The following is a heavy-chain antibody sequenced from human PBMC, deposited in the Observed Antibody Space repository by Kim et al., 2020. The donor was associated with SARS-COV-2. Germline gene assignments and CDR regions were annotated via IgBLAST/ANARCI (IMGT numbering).Heavy chain of an antibody. V-gene: IGHV3-23*01. CDR2: ISGSGGST. D-gene: IGHD5-12*01. CDR3: AKGYLGYSGYDFTEGMDV. J-gene: IGHJ6*02. Sequence: GGSLRLSCAASGFTFSSYAMSWVRQAPGKGLEWVSAISGSGGSTYYADSVKGRFTISRDNSKNTLYLQMNSLRAEDTAVYYCAKGYLGYSGYDFTEGMDVWGQGTTVTVSS. CDR1: GFTFSSYA.